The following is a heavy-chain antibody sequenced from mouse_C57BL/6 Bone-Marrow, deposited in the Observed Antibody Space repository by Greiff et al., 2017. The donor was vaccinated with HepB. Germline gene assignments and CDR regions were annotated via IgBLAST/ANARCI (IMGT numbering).Heavy chain of an antibody. Sequence: QVQLQQSGAELVRPGSSVKLSCKASGYTFTSYWMDWVKQSPGQGLEWIGNIYPSDSETHYNQKFKDKATLTVDKSSSTAYMQLSSLTSEVSAVYYCASGYYGSSLFAYWGQGTRVTVSA. CDR3: ASGYYGSSLFAY. CDR1: GYTFTSYW. D-gene: IGHD1-1*01. J-gene: IGHJ3*01. CDR2: IYPSDSET. V-gene: IGHV1-61*01.